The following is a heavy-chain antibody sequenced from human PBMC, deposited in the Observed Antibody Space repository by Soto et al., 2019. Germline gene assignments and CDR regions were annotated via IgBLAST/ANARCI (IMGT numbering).Heavy chain of an antibody. Sequence: GASVKVSCKASGYTFTSYDINWVRQATGQGLEWMGWMNPNSGNTGYAQKFQGRVTMTRNTSISTAYMELSSLRSEDTAVDYCARGGTRGGLRFLEWLDAEMDVWGKGTTVTVSS. J-gene: IGHJ6*04. CDR1: GYTFTSYD. CDR2: MNPNSGNT. CDR3: ARGGTRGGLRFLEWLDAEMDV. D-gene: IGHD3-3*01. V-gene: IGHV1-8*01.